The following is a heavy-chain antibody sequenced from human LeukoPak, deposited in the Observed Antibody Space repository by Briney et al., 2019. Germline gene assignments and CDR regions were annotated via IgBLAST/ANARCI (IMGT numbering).Heavy chain of an antibody. CDR3: ARGRYYDTSAYNYFDP. CDR1: GFSFSTYS. D-gene: IGHD3-22*01. V-gene: IGHV3-48*01. J-gene: IGHJ5*02. CDR2: ISGSGGSI. Sequence: GGSLRLSCAASGFSFSTYSMNWIRQAPGKGLEWISYISGSGGSIFTADSVRGRFTISRDNANNSLFLQMNTLGAEDTAVYYCARGRYYDTSAYNYFDPWGQGTLVTVSS.